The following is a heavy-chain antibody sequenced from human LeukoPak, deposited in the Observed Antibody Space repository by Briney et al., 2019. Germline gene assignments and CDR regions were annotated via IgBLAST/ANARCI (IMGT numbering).Heavy chain of an antibody. D-gene: IGHD3-22*01. Sequence: GGSLRLSCAASGFTFSDYSMDWVRQAPGKGLEGVSYISDTGHAIYYADSVKGRFIISRDNAKNSLYLQMNSLRDEDTAVYYCARDGYPGGDYWGQGTLVTVSS. CDR3: ARDGYPGGDY. CDR1: GFTFSDYS. J-gene: IGHJ4*02. V-gene: IGHV3-48*02. CDR2: ISDTGHAI.